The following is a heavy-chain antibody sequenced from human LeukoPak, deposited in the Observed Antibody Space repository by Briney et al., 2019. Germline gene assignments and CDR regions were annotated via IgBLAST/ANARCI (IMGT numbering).Heavy chain of an antibody. D-gene: IGHD3-22*01. CDR1: GGSFRGYY. J-gene: IGHJ4*02. Sequence: SETLSLTCAVYGGSFRGYYWSWIRQPPGKGLEWIGEINHSGSTNYNPSLKSRVTISVDTSKNQFSLKLSSVTAADTAVYYCARGRMNYYDSSGYLRPSDYWGQGTLVTVSS. V-gene: IGHV4-34*01. CDR2: INHSGST. CDR3: ARGRMNYYDSSGYLRPSDY.